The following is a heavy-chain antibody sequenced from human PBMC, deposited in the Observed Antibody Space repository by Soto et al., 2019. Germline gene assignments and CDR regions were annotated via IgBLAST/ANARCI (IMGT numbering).Heavy chain of an antibody. V-gene: IGHV4-4*02. J-gene: IGHJ4*02. CDR3: ATGSRYYYVGGY. Sequence: PSETLSLTCAVSGGSINNNFWSWVRQPPGKGLEWIGEIYQTGSINYNPSLRSRVTISVDKSKNHFSLNLTSVTAADTAVYYCATGSRYYYVGGYWGQGTLVTVSS. D-gene: IGHD3-22*01. CDR1: GGSINNNFW. CDR2: IYQTGSI.